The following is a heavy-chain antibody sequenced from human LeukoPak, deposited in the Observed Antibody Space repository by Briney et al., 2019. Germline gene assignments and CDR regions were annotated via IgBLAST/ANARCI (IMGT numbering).Heavy chain of an antibody. D-gene: IGHD1-14*01. CDR1: GFTFSSYA. CDR3: AKATPGVSKVSPDY. V-gene: IGHV3-23*01. Sequence: GGSLRLSCAASGFTFSSYAMSWVRQAPGKGLEWVSAISGSGGSTYYADSVKGRSTISRDNSKNTLYLQMNSLRAEDTAVYYCAKATPGVSKVSPDYWGQGTLVTVSS. CDR2: ISGSGGST. J-gene: IGHJ4*02.